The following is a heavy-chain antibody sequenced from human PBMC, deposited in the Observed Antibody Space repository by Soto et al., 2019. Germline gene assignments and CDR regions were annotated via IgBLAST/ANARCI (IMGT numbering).Heavy chain of an antibody. CDR1: GYSFTSDW. CDR3: ARYSGSYYDY. V-gene: IGHV5-10-1*01. CDR2: IDPSDSYT. J-gene: IGHJ4*02. Sequence: PGESLKISCNGSGYSFTSDWISWVRQMPGKGLEWMGRIDPSDSYTNYSPSFQGHVTISADKSISTAYLQWSSLKASDTAMYYCARYSGSYYDYWGQGTLVTVSS. D-gene: IGHD1-26*01.